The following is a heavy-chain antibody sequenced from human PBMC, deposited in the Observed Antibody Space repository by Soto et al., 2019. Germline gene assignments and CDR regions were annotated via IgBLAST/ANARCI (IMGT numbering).Heavy chain of an antibody. CDR2: INPEGTII. J-gene: IGHJ4*02. CDR3: ARDPPGIGIEY. D-gene: IGHD1-1*01. Sequence: GSLRLSCAASGFRFSTYWMHWVRQAPGKGLEWVSRINPEGTIINYGDSVKGRFTISRDNARDTLHLDMLSLRADDTAVYYCARDPPGIGIEYWGQGTLVTVSS. CDR1: GFRFSTYW. V-gene: IGHV3-74*01.